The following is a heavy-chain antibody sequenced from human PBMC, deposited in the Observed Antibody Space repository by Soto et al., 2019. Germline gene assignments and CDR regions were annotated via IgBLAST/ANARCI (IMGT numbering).Heavy chain of an antibody. J-gene: IGHJ4*02. CDR2: ISGSGGST. CDR1: GFTFSSYA. CDR3: AKAAWDTATRGLWDY. Sequence: GGSLRLSCAASGFTFSSYAMTWVRQAPGKGLEWVSVISGSGGSTYYADSVKGRFTISVDNSKNTLYRQMNSLRAEDQAVYYCAKAAWDTATRGLWDYWGQGTLVTVSS. V-gene: IGHV3-23*01. D-gene: IGHD5-18*01.